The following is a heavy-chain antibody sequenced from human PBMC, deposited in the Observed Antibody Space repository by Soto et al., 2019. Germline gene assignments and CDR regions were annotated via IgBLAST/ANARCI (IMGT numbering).Heavy chain of an antibody. J-gene: IGHJ4*02. D-gene: IGHD2-2*01. CDR1: GFTFSSYA. Sequence: PGGSLRLACAASGFTFSSYAMSWVRQAPGKGLEWVSAISAAGGSTYYADSVKGRFTISRDNSKSTMYLQMNSLRAEDTAVYFCAAYPCTSSSCSYDYWGQATLVTVSS. CDR3: AAYPCTSSSCSYDY. V-gene: IGHV3-23*01. CDR2: ISAAGGST.